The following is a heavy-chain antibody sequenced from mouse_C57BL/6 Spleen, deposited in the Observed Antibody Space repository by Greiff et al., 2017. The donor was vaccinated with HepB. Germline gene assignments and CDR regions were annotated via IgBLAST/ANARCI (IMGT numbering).Heavy chain of an antibody. CDR3: ARQTVGYYFDY. D-gene: IGHD4-1*01. V-gene: IGHV5-9*01. J-gene: IGHJ2*01. CDR2: ISGGGGNT. CDR1: GFTFSSYT. Sequence: EVKVVESGGGLVKPGGSLKLSCAASGFTFSSYTMSWVRQTPEKRLEWVATISGGGGNTYYPDSVKGRFTISRDNAKNTLYLQMSSLRSEDTALYYCARQTVGYYFDYWGQGTTLTVSS.